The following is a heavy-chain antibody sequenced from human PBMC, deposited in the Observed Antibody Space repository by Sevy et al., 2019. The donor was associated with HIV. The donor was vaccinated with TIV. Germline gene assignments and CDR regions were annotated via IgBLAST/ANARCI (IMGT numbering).Heavy chain of an antibody. D-gene: IGHD3-3*01. J-gene: IGHJ4*02. CDR1: GFSLSTSGVG. CDR2: IYCDHDN. Sequence: SGPTLVNPTQTLTLTCTFSGFSLSTSGVGVGWIRQPPGKALEWLSLIYCDHDNRYSPSLKSRLTLTKDTSKYQVVLTMTNMDPVDTATYYRAHGTIFGVVKPFDYWGQGTLVTVSS. CDR3: AHGTIFGVVKPFDY. V-gene: IGHV2-5*02.